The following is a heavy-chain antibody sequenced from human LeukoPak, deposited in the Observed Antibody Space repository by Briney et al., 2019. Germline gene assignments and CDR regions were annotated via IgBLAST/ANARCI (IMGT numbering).Heavy chain of an antibody. J-gene: IGHJ4*02. CDR2: ISSGSSYI. CDR3: AREDGFDY. V-gene: IGHV3-21*01. Sequence: GGSLRLSCAASGFTFSSYSLNWVRQAPGKGLEWVSSISSGSSYIYYADSVKGRFTISRDNAKNSLYLQMNSLRAEDTAVYYCAREDGFDYWGQGTLVTVSS. CDR1: GFTFSSYS.